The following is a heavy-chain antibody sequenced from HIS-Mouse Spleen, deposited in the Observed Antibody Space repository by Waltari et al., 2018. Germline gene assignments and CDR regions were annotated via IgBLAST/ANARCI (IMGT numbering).Heavy chain of an antibody. V-gene: IGHV3-30-3*01. J-gene: IGHJ4*02. CDR1: GSTFSSYA. CDR3: ARRRSYFDY. Sequence: QVQLVESGGGVVQPGRSLRLPCAASGSTFSSYAMNWVRQARGKGLEWVAVISYDGSNKYYADSVKGRFTISRDNSKNTLYLQMNSLRAEDTAVYYCARRRSYFDYWGQGTLVTVSS. CDR2: ISYDGSNK.